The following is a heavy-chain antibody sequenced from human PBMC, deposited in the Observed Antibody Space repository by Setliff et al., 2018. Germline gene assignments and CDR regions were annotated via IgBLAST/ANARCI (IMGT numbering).Heavy chain of an antibody. CDR3: ARGYYNGRGYYYLPCSFDS. D-gene: IGHD3-10*01. CDR2: IHGTEGT. Sequence: LSLTCTVSDGSLSSGNYYWTWIRQPAGKALEWIGHIHGTEGTHYNPSLESRVTISRDKSPNQFSLMLRSVTAADTALYYCARGYYNGRGYYYLPCSFDSWGRGIVVTVPQ. V-gene: IGHV4-61*09. CDR1: DGSLSSGNYY. J-gene: IGHJ4*02.